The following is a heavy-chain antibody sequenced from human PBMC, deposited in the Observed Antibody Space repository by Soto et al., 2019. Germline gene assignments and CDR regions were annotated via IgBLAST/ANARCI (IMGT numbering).Heavy chain of an antibody. Sequence: SETLSLTCTVSGGSISSSSYYWGWIRQPPGKGLEWVGSIYYSGSTYYNPSLKSRVTISVDTSKNQFSLKLSSVTAADTAVYYCARLGGITMVRGVLTAFDIWGQGTLVTVSS. V-gene: IGHV4-39*01. J-gene: IGHJ3*02. CDR2: IYYSGST. D-gene: IGHD3-10*01. CDR1: GGSISSSSYY. CDR3: ARLGGITMVRGVLTAFDI.